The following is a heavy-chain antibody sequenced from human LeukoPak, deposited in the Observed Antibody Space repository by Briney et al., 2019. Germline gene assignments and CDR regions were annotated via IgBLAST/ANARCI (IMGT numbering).Heavy chain of an antibody. V-gene: IGHV3-66*01. D-gene: IGHD2-15*01. CDR1: GFTFSSYW. Sequence: GGSLRLSCAASGFTFSSYWMSWVRQAPGKGLEWVSVIYIDGNTNYADSVKGRFTISRDSSKNTLYLEMNSLRAEDTAVYYCARDCSGGSWVSFDIWGQGTMVTVSS. CDR3: ARDCSGGSWVSFDI. J-gene: IGHJ3*02. CDR2: IYIDGNT.